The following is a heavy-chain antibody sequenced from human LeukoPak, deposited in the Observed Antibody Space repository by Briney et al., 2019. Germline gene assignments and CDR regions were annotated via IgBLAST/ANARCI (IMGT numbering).Heavy chain of an antibody. D-gene: IGHD4-17*01. Sequence: GRSLRLSCAASGFTFSSYGIQWVCQAPDEGLEWVAVISYDGSNKYYADSVKGRFTISRDNSKNTLYLQMNSLRAEDTAVYYCAKDHPDDYGDYIDYWGQGTLVTVSS. J-gene: IGHJ4*02. CDR2: ISYDGSNK. CDR1: GFTFSSYG. CDR3: AKDHPDDYGDYIDY. V-gene: IGHV3-30*18.